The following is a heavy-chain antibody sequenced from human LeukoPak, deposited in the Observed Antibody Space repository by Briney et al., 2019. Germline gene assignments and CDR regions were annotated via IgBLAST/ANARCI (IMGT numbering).Heavy chain of an antibody. D-gene: IGHD6-13*01. J-gene: IGHJ6*04. CDR2: ISGSGGST. CDR3: ARDWDIAAAGHHYYGMDV. V-gene: IGHV3-23*01. CDR1: GFTFSSYA. Sequence: GASLRLSCAASGFTFSSYAMSWVRPAPGKGLEWVSAISGSGGSTYYADSVKGRFTISRDNSKNTLYLQMNSLRAEDTAVYYCARDWDIAAAGHHYYGMDVWGKGTTVTVSS.